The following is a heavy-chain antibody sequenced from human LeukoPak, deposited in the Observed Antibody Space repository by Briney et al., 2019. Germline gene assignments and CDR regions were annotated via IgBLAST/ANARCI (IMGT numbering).Heavy chain of an antibody. D-gene: IGHD5-18*01. V-gene: IGHV4-61*01. Sequence: SEPLSLTCTVSGASVGSGSFYWNWVRQPPGKGLEWIGYISYSGHTNYNPSFKSRVTMSVDKSKNQFSPKLTSVTAADRAVYFCARTHSYGSQYYFDYWGQGALVTVSS. CDR1: GASVGSGSFY. CDR2: ISYSGHT. CDR3: ARTHSYGSQYYFDY. J-gene: IGHJ4*02.